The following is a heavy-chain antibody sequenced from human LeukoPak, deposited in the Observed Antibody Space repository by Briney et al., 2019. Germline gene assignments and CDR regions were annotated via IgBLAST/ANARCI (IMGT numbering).Heavy chain of an antibody. D-gene: IGHD5-12*01. J-gene: IGHJ4*02. V-gene: IGHV1-18*04. CDR3: ARSIVATIWPFEDY. CDR2: ISAYNGNT. CDR1: GYTFTSYG. Sequence: ASVKVSCKAPGYTFTSYGISWVRQAPGQGLEWMGWISAYNGNTNYAQKLQGRVTMTTDTSTSTAYMELRSLRSDDTAVYYCARSIVATIWPFEDYWGQGTLVTVSS.